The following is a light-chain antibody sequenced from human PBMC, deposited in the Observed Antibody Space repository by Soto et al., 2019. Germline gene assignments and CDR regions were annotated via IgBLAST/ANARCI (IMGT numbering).Light chain of an antibody. CDR2: AAS. Sequence: DIQMTQSPSSLSASVGDRATITCRASQSINNHLNWYQQRPGKAPELLIYAASSLQGGVPSRFSGSESGTDFTLTISSLQPEDFATYFCQQSYSVPPSFGQGTKLEIK. CDR1: QSINNH. J-gene: IGKJ2*01. CDR3: QQSYSVPPS. V-gene: IGKV1-39*01.